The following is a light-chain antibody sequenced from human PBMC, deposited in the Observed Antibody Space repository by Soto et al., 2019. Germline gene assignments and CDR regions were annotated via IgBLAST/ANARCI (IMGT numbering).Light chain of an antibody. CDR2: DAS. CDR3: QQRSNWPFT. J-gene: IGKJ4*01. CDR1: QSVSSN. Sequence: IVLTQSPGTLSLSPGERATLSCRASQSVSSNLAWYQQKPGQAPRLLIYDASNRATGIPARFSGSGSGTDFTLTISSLEPEDFAVYYCQQRSNWPFTFGGGTKVDIK. V-gene: IGKV3-11*01.